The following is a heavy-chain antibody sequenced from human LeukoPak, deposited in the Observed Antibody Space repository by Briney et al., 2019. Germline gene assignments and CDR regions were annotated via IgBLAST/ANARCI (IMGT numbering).Heavy chain of an antibody. Sequence: SETLSLTCTVSGGSISSSSYYWTWIRQPPGKGLEWLGFIYNGATTNYNPSLMSRVTISVDTSKNQFSLRLSSVTAADTAMYYCARVTTAWYVVGYWGQGTLVTVSS. CDR2: IYNGATT. CDR1: GGSISSSSYY. CDR3: ARVTTAWYVVGY. J-gene: IGHJ4*02. D-gene: IGHD6-13*01. V-gene: IGHV4-61*01.